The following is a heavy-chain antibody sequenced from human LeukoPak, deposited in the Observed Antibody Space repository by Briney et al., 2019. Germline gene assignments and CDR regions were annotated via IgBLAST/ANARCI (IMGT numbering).Heavy chain of an antibody. CDR3: AKDRPITIFGVPPNVGSSMDV. CDR1: GFTFSSHA. V-gene: IGHV3-30*02. D-gene: IGHD3-3*01. CDR2: ISYDGSTK. J-gene: IGHJ6*03. Sequence: GGSLRLPCAASGFTFSSHAMHWVRQAPGKGLEWVAFISYDGSTKTYADSVKGRFTTSRDISLHLQMNSLRAEDTAVYYCAKDRPITIFGVPPNVGSSMDVWGKGTTVTVSS.